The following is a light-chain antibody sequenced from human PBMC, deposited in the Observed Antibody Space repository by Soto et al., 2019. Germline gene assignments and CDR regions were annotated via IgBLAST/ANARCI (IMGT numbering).Light chain of an antibody. CDR3: QQRSNWPGT. V-gene: IGKV3-11*01. CDR1: QSVSSY. J-gene: IGKJ1*01. Sequence: EIVLTQSPATLSLSPGERATLSCRASQSVSSYLAWYQQKPGQAPRLLIYDASNRATGIPARFSGSGSGTDFTLTIRSLEPEEFAVYYCQQRSNWPGTFGQGTKVEIK. CDR2: DAS.